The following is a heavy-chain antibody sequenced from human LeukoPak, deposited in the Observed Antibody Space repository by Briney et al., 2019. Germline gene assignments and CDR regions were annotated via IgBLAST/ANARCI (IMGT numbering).Heavy chain of an antibody. J-gene: IGHJ4*02. V-gene: IGHV1-2*02. Sequence: GASVKVSCKASGYTFTGYYMHWGRQAPGQGFKWMGWINPNSGGTSYAQKFQGRVTMTRDTSISTAYMELSRLRSDDTAVYYCARDSIFYYGSGSYFHWGQGTLVTVSS. D-gene: IGHD3-10*01. CDR2: INPNSGGT. CDR3: ARDSIFYYGSGSYFH. CDR1: GYTFTGYY.